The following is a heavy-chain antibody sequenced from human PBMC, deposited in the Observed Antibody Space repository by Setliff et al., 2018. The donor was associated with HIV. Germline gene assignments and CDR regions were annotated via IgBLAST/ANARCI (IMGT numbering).Heavy chain of an antibody. Sequence: ETLSLTCTVSGGSISSHYWSWIRQPPGKGLDWIGNIYYSGYTNYNPSLKSQVTISVDTSKNQFSLKLSSVTAADTAVYYCARGLLGAYFDYWGQGTLVTVSS. D-gene: IGHD2-15*01. CDR2: IYYSGYT. CDR3: ARGLLGAYFDY. J-gene: IGHJ4*02. V-gene: IGHV4-59*11. CDR1: GGSISSHY.